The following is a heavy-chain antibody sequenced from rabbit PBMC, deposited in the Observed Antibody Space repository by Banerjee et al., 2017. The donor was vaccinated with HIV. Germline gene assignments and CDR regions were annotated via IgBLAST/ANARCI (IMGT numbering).Heavy chain of an antibody. V-gene: IGHV1S40*01. CDR1: GFDFSTDG. CDR3: ARRDDATGGYGL. Sequence: QSLEESGGDLVKPGASLTLTCTASGFDFSTDGMCWDRQAPGKGLEWIACIGCISASTYYASWSKGRFTISKTSSTTVTLQMTSLTAADTATYFCARRDDATGGYGLLGPGTLVPVS. J-gene: IGHJ4*01. CDR2: IGCISAST. D-gene: IGHD1-1*01.